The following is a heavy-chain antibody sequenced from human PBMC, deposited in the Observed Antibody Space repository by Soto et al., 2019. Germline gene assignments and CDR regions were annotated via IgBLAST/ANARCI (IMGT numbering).Heavy chain of an antibody. J-gene: IGHJ4*02. CDR3: ASGTHMGKLSPLDS. CDR1: GDSISSGAYY. CDR2: ISYSGST. Sequence: QVQLQESGPGLVKPSQTLSLTCSVSGDSISSGAYYWSWIRKHTGGGLEWIAHISYSGSTHCNPSLKNRVTISVDASNNQFSLTLSSVTAADTAVYYCASGTHMGKLSPLDSWGQGTLVTVSS. D-gene: IGHD3-16*02. V-gene: IGHV4-31*03.